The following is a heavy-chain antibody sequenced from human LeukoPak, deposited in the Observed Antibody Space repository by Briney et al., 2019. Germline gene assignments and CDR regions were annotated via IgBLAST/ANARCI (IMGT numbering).Heavy chain of an antibody. CDR2: IYTSGST. V-gene: IGHV4-61*02. CDR3: ARDAHDYLLLFDY. Sequence: SQTLSLTCTVSGGSISSGSYYWSWIRQPAGKGLEWIGRIYTSGSTNYNPSLKSRVTISVDTSKNQFSLKLSSVTAADTALYYCARDAHDYLLLFDYWGQGTLVTVSS. D-gene: IGHD4-11*01. J-gene: IGHJ4*02. CDR1: GGSISSGSYY.